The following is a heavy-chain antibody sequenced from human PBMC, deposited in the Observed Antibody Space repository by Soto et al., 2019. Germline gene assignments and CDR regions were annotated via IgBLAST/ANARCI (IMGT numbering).Heavy chain of an antibody. Sequence: SVKVSRKASGGTFSSYAISWVRQAPGQGLEWMGGIIPIFGTANYAQKFQGRVTITADESTSTAYMELSSLRSEDTAVYYCARESQGYYDSSGYYYPFDYWGQGTLVTVSS. CDR2: IIPIFGTA. J-gene: IGHJ4*02. CDR1: GGTFSSYA. D-gene: IGHD3-22*01. CDR3: ARESQGYYDSSGYYYPFDY. V-gene: IGHV1-69*13.